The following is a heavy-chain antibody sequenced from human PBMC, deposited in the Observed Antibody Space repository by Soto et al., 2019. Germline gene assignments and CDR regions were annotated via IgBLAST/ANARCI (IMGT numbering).Heavy chain of an antibody. CDR2: INSAGSST. Sequence: EVQLVESGGGVVQPGGSLRLSCAASGFSFNTWMHWVRQAPGKGLVWLSCINSAGSSTTYADSVEGRFFVSRDNAKNTLYLQINSLTADDTAVYYCTRGASGYGNFDYWGQGVLLTVSS. CDR3: TRGASGYGNFDY. J-gene: IGHJ4*02. CDR1: GFSFNTW. V-gene: IGHV3-74*01. D-gene: IGHD5-12*01.